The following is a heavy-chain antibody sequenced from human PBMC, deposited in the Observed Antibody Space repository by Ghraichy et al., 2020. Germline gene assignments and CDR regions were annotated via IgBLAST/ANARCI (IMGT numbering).Heavy chain of an antibody. CDR3: ARDGWTMFGDRLNYYYYGMDV. CDR1: GFTFSSYS. V-gene: IGHV3-21*01. D-gene: IGHD3-10*02. CDR2: ISSSSSYI. J-gene: IGHJ6*02. Sequence: GGSLRLSCAASGFTFSSYSMNWVRQAPGKGLEWVSSISSSSSYIYYADSVKGRFTISRDNAKNSLYLQMNSLRAEDTAVYYCARDGWTMFGDRLNYYYYGMDVWGQGTTVTVSS.